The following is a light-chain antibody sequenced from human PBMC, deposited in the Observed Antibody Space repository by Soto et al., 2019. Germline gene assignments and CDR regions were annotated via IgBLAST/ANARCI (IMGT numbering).Light chain of an antibody. J-gene: IGKJ5*01. V-gene: IGKV3-20*01. CDR3: PQSGESPIT. CDR1: QSVTTR. CDR2: GAS. Sequence: IVLPQPPGTLYLSQRDIVALSLRASQSVTTRLAWYQHKPGQAPTLLMSGASNRASGVPVRFSGSGSGTDFTLTITRLEPEDFALYYSPQSGESPITSGLGTRLEIK.